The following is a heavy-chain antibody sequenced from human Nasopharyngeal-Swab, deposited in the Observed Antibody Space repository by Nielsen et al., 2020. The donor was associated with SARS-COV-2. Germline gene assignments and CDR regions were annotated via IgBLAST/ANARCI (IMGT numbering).Heavy chain of an antibody. CDR2: IYHSGST. CDR3: ARSQLRFLAWPIRAAEYFQH. J-gene: IGHJ1*01. Sequence: GSLRPSCTVSGYSISSGYYWGCIRQPPAKGLEWIGSIYHSGSTYYNPSLKSRVTISVDTSKNQFSLKLSSVTAADTAVYYCARSQLRFLAWPIRAAEYFQHWGQGTLVTVSS. V-gene: IGHV4-38-2*02. CDR1: GYSISSGYY. D-gene: IGHD3-3*01.